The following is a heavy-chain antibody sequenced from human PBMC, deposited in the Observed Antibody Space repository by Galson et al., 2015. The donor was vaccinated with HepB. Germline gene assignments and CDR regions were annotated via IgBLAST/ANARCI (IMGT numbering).Heavy chain of an antibody. CDR3: ARGGYCSSTSCPEADAFDI. V-gene: IGHV1-18*04. Sequence: SVKVSCKASGYTFTSYGISWVRQAPGQGLEWMGWISAYNGNTNYAQKLQGRVTMTTDTSTSTAYMELRSLRSDDTAVYYCARGGYCSSTSCPEADAFDIWGQGTMVTVSS. CDR2: ISAYNGNT. J-gene: IGHJ3*02. D-gene: IGHD2-2*03. CDR1: GYTFTSYG.